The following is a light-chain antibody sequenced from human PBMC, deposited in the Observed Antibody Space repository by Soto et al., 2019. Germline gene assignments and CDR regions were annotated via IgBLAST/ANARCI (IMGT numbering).Light chain of an antibody. CDR3: QQYGSSPRT. V-gene: IGKV3-20*01. Sequence: EIVLTQSPGTLSLSPGQGATLSCRASQSLSSIYLAWYQQKPGQAPRLLIYRTSSRATGIPDRFSGSESETDFTLTISRLEPDDCAVYYCQQYGSSPRTFGPGTKVEIK. CDR2: RTS. J-gene: IGKJ1*01. CDR1: QSLSSIY.